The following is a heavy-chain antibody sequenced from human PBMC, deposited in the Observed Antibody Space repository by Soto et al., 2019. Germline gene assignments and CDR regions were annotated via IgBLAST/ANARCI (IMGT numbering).Heavy chain of an antibody. CDR3: ARLDSGYDRHLPYYYCGMDV. Sequence: QVQLQESGPGLVKPSQTLSLTCTVSGGSISSGGYYWSWIRQHPGKGLEWIGYIYYSGSTYYNPSLKSRVTISVDTSKNQFSLKLSSVTAADTAVYYCARLDSGYDRHLPYYYCGMDVWGQGTTVTVSS. CDR1: GGSISSGGYY. CDR2: IYYSGST. J-gene: IGHJ6*02. D-gene: IGHD5-12*01. V-gene: IGHV4-31*03.